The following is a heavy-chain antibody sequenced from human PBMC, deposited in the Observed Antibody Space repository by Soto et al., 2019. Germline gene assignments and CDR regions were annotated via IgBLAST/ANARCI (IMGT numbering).Heavy chain of an antibody. D-gene: IGHD1-26*01. CDR3: ARDMHAGFTHYFDP. CDR2: IYYSGNT. CDR1: GGSISSSSCY. V-gene: IGHV4-39*07. Sequence: SETLSLTCTVSGGSISSSSCYWGWIRQPPGKGLVWFGSIYYSGNTNYNPSLKSRVTISMDTSKKQLSLKLTSMTEADTAVYYCARDMHAGFTHYFDPWGQGTLVTVSS. J-gene: IGHJ5*02.